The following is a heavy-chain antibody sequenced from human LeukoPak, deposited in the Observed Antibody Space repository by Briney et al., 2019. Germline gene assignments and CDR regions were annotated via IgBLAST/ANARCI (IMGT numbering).Heavy chain of an antibody. CDR3: ARDVDYYFDY. CDR1: GYTFTNYY. Sequence: ASVRVSCKASGYTFTNYYIHWVRQAPGQGLEWTGWISPNSGGTNYAQKFQGRVTMTRDTSITTAYMELSRMRSDDTAVYYCARDVDYYFDYWGQGTLVTVSS. J-gene: IGHJ4*02. V-gene: IGHV1-2*02. CDR2: ISPNSGGT.